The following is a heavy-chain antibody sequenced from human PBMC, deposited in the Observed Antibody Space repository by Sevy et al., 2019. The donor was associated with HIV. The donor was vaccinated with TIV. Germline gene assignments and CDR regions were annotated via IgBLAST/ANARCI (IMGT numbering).Heavy chain of an antibody. D-gene: IGHD3-16*01. CDR3: GGEDMTWFGGTLGVFDI. CDR1: GFTFSSSA. V-gene: IGHV1-58*01. Sequence: ASVKVSCKTSGFTFSSSAVQWVRQARGQRLEWIGWIVVGSGVTDYAPKFQERVTITRDMSTATTYMELSSLRSEDTGGYYCGGEDMTWFGGTLGVFDIWGLGTTVTVSS. J-gene: IGHJ3*02. CDR2: IVVGSGVT.